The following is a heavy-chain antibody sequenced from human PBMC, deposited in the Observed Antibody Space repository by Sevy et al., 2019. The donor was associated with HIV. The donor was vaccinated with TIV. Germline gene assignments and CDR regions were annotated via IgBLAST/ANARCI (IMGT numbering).Heavy chain of an antibody. Sequence: GGSLRLSCAASGFTFSSYGMHWVRQAPGKGLEWVAVIWYDGRNKYYADSVKGRFTISRDNSKNTLYLQMNSLRAEDTAVYYCARGGDIVVVVAATSHYYGMDVWGQGTTVTVSS. V-gene: IGHV3-33*01. J-gene: IGHJ6*02. CDR2: IWYDGRNK. D-gene: IGHD2-15*01. CDR3: ARGGDIVVVVAATSHYYGMDV. CDR1: GFTFSSYG.